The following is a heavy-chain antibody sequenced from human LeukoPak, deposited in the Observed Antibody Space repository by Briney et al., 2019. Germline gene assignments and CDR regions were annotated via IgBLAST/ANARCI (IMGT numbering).Heavy chain of an antibody. V-gene: IGHV3-74*01. D-gene: IGHD4-23*01. J-gene: IGHJ4*02. Sequence: GGSLRLSCAASGFAFSCHWMHWVRQVPGKGLVWLSRINSDGSNTIYADSVEGRFTISRDNVKNTLYLQMNSLRAEDTAVYYCTRDLMDFDYGDKGGNYWGQGTLVTVSS. CDR3: TRDLMDFDYGDKGGNY. CDR2: INSDGSNT. CDR1: GFAFSCHW.